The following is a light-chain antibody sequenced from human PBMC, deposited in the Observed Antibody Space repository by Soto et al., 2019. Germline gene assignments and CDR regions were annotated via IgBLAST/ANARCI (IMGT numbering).Light chain of an antibody. CDR1: LSVSSY. Sequence: DIQMTQSPFTLSASVGERVTISCRASLSVSSYLAWYQQKPGEAPKLLIYSASSVASGVPTRFSGSGAGTEFTPTISSLQADDVANYYCQHYNRQSRTFGEGTKVDIK. CDR2: SAS. CDR3: QHYNRQSRT. J-gene: IGKJ1*01. V-gene: IGKV1-5*03.